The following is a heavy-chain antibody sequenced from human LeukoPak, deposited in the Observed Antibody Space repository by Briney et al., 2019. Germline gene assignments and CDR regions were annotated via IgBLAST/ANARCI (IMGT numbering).Heavy chain of an antibody. Sequence: PGGSLRLSCAASGFTVSSNYMSWVRQAPGKGLEWVSVIYGGGSTYYADSVKGRFTISRDNSKNTLYLQMNSLRAEDTAVYYCARDSSSGWYYFDYWGQGTLVTVSS. CDR2: IYGGGST. CDR1: GFTVSSNY. D-gene: IGHD6-19*01. V-gene: IGHV3-53*01. CDR3: ARDSSSGWYYFDY. J-gene: IGHJ4*02.